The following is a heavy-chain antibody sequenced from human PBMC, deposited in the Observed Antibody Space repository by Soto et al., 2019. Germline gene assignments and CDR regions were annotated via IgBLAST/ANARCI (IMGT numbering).Heavy chain of an antibody. D-gene: IGHD3-3*01. J-gene: IGHJ5*02. Sequence: QVQLVQSGAEVKKPGASVKVSCKASGYTFTSHKINWVRQATGQGLEWMGWMDPDSGKTAYVQKFQGRVTKTRNTSIGTAYMELNSLRSEDTAMYYCARQPDDYWGGVNWFDPWGQGTLVNVSS. V-gene: IGHV1-8*01. CDR3: ARQPDDYWGGVNWFDP. CDR1: GYTFTSHK. CDR2: MDPDSGKT.